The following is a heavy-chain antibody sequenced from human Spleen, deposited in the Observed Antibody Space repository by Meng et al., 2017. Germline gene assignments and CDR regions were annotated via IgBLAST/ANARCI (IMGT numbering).Heavy chain of an antibody. D-gene: IGHD2-2*01. Sequence: QAQLMQSGPEMRKPGASVKVSCKASGYTFTRFGISWVRQAPGQGLEWMGWISTYNGDTNYARNLQGRVTLTTDTSTNTVYMELRSLRSDDTAIYYCAKTPTSSWVGGWLDPWGQGTLVTVSS. CDR3: AKTPTSSWVGGWLDP. J-gene: IGHJ5*02. CDR1: GYTFTRFG. V-gene: IGHV1-18*01. CDR2: ISTYNGDT.